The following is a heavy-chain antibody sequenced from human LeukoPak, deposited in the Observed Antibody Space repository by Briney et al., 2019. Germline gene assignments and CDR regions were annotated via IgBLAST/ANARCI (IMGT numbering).Heavy chain of an antibody. D-gene: IGHD1-26*01. V-gene: IGHV3-30-3*01. CDR2: ISYDGSNK. J-gene: IGHJ4*02. CDR1: GFTFSSYA. Sequence: QSGGSLRLSCAASGFTFSSYAMHWVRQAPGKGLEWVAVISYDGSNKYYADSVKGRFTISRDNSKNTLCLQMNSLRAEDTAVYYCAKDLRRWVPDYWGQGTLVTVSS. CDR3: AKDLRRWVPDY.